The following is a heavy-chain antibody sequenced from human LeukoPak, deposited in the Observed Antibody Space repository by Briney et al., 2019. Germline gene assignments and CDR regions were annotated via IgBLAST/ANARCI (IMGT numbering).Heavy chain of an antibody. Sequence: SETLSLTCGVSGGSITTTNYWSWVRQPPGGGLEWIGEVSLAGRTRYNPSLKNRFNISIDESKNHLYLNLASVTAADTAVYYCSRESGPFGPFGHWGQGTLVAVTS. CDR3: SRESGPFGPFGH. V-gene: IGHV4-4*02. D-gene: IGHD1-26*01. J-gene: IGHJ4*02. CDR2: VSLAGRT. CDR1: GGSITTTNY.